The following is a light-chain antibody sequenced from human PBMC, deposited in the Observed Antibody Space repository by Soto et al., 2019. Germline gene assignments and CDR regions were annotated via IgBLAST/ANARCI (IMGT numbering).Light chain of an antibody. CDR2: WAS. CDR3: QQYYSTPT. CDR1: QSVLYSSNNKNY. Sequence: DIVMTQSPDSLAVSLGERAAINCKSSQSVLYSSNNKNYLAWYQRKAGQPPKLLIYWASTRESGVPDRFSGSGSGTDFTLTISSLQAEYVAVYYCQQYYSTPTFGQGTKVEIK. V-gene: IGKV4-1*01. J-gene: IGKJ1*01.